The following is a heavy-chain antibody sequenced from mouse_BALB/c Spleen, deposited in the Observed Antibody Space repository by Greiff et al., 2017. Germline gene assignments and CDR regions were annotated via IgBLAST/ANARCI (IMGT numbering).Heavy chain of an antibody. CDR1: EYEFPDHD. V-gene: IGHV5-2*01. D-gene: IGHD2-14*01. CDR3: ARHRYDNAMDY. J-gene: IGHJ4*01. CDR2: INSDGGST. Sequence: EVQLVESGGGLVQPGESLKLSCESTEYEFPDHDMSWVRKTPEKRLELVAAINSDGGSTYYPDTMERRVIISIDNTKNTLYLHLSSLRSEDTALYYCARHRYDNAMDYWGQGTSVTVSS.